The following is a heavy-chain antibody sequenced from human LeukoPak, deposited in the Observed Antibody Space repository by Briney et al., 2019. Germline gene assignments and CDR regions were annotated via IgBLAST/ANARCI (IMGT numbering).Heavy chain of an antibody. CDR1: GFTFSSYS. Sequence: GGSLRLSCAASGFTFSSYSMNWVRQAPGKGLEWVSSISSSSSYIYYADSVKGRFTISRDNAKNSLYLQMNSLRAEDTAVYYCARERGGEDTADWFDPWGQGTLVTVSS. CDR2: ISSSSSYI. V-gene: IGHV3-21*01. CDR3: ARERGGEDTADWFDP. D-gene: IGHD3-16*01. J-gene: IGHJ5*02.